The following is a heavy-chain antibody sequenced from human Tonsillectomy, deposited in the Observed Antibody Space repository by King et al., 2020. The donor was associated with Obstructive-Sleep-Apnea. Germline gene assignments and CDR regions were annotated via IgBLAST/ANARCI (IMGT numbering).Heavy chain of an antibody. CDR3: ARDESPSYRTLWFDP. CDR1: GFTFSSYS. J-gene: IGHJ5*02. Sequence: VQLVESGGGLVQPGGSLRLSCAASGFTFSSYSMNWVRQAPGKGLEWVSYISSSSSTIYYADSVKGRFTISRDNAKNSLYLQMNSLRAEDTAVYYCARDESPSYRTLWFDPWGQGTLVTVPS. CDR2: ISSSSSTI. D-gene: IGHD1-26*01. V-gene: IGHV3-48*04.